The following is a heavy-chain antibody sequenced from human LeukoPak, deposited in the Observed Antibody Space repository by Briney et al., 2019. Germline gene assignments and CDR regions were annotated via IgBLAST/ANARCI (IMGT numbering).Heavy chain of an antibody. Sequence: SETLSLTCSVSGGSIGSGRYYWAWIRQPPGKGLEWIGSIYNTWSTSYNPPLKSRVTMSVDTSKNQFSLRLSSVTAADTAVYYCARNITSVIPAGYFDYWGQETLVTVSS. D-gene: IGHD2-2*01. V-gene: IGHV4-39*01. CDR1: GGSIGSGRYY. CDR3: ARNITSVIPAGYFDY. CDR2: IYNTWST. J-gene: IGHJ4*02.